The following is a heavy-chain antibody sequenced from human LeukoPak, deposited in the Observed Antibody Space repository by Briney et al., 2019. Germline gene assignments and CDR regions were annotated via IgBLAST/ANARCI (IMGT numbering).Heavy chain of an antibody. D-gene: IGHD4-17*01. CDR3: ARDVGGALDY. CDR1: GFTFRNYW. J-gene: IGHJ4*02. V-gene: IGHV3-7*03. CDR2: IRGDEGDK. Sequence: GGSLRLSCTVSGFTFRNYWMAWVRQAPGKGLEWVSSIRGDEGDKNSVDSVKGRFTISRDNAKKSLYLQMNSLRVEDTAVYYCARDVGGALDYWGQGTLVTVSS.